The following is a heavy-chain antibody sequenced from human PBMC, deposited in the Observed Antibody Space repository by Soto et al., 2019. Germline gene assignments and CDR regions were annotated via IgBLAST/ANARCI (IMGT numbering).Heavy chain of an antibody. D-gene: IGHD1-1*01. Sequence: XGPTLVTPTQTLPLTCTFSGFSLTSGEVGVGWLRQPPGKAPEWLALIYGDNEERFSPSLESRLTITKDTAKNQVVLTMANVDPVDTATYYCAHRTTLSRLPTYWFFDLCGRGTLVTVSS. V-gene: IGHV2-5*02. CDR2: IYGDNEE. J-gene: IGHJ2*01. CDR3: AHRTTLSRLPTYWFFDL. CDR1: GFSLTSGEVG.